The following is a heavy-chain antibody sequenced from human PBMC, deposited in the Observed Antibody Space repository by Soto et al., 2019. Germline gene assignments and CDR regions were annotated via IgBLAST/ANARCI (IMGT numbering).Heavy chain of an antibody. V-gene: IGHV3-30-3*01. CDR1: GFIFSAYA. CDR3: ARDPFSYESRGQHFDY. D-gene: IGHD3-22*01. J-gene: IGHJ4*02. Sequence: QVQLVESGGGVVQPGRSLRLSCAASGFIFSAYAMHWVRQAPGKGLEWVALISHDGGNKFYADSVKGRFTISRDNSKNTLFLQMNSLRAEDTAVYYCARDPFSYESRGQHFDYWGQGTLVTVSS. CDR2: ISHDGGNK.